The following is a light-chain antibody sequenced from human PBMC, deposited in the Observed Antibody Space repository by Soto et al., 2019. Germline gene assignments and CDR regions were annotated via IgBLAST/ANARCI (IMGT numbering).Light chain of an antibody. CDR2: GSS. CDR3: HQYNSWPLT. Sequence: EIVMTQSPATLSMSPGERATLSCRASQSVYSNLAWYQQKPGQTPRLLIYGSSTRATGIPARFSGGGSGTEFTLTISSLQSEDFAVYYCHQYNSWPLTFGGGTKVEIK. J-gene: IGKJ4*01. V-gene: IGKV3-15*01. CDR1: QSVYSN.